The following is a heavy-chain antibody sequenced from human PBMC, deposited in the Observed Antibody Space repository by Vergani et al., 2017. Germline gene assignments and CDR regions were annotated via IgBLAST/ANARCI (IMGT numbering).Heavy chain of an antibody. CDR3: ARHSTVEWLVKLGWIDP. CDR1: GASIRSSNYY. Sequence: QLQLQESGPGLVKPSAPLSLTCRVSGASIRSSNYYWGWIRQPPGKGLEWIASIYYSGLTYYNPSLKSRVTISVDTSKNQFSLKLSSVTAADTAVYFCARHSTVEWLVKLGWIDPWGQGILVTVSS. D-gene: IGHD6-19*01. CDR2: IYYSGLT. V-gene: IGHV4-39*01. J-gene: IGHJ5*02.